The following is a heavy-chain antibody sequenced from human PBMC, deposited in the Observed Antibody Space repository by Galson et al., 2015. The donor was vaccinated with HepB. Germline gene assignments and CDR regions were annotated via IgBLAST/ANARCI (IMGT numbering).Heavy chain of an antibody. D-gene: IGHD6-19*01. J-gene: IGHJ4*02. Sequence: SVKVSCKASGYTFTSYAMNWVRQAPGQGLEWMGWINTNTENPTCAQGFTGRFVFSLDTSVSTAYLQISSLKAEDTALYYCARDQWLVGNYFDYWGQGTLVTVSS. CDR1: GYTFTSYA. CDR3: ARDQWLVGNYFDY. V-gene: IGHV7-4-1*02. CDR2: INTNTENP.